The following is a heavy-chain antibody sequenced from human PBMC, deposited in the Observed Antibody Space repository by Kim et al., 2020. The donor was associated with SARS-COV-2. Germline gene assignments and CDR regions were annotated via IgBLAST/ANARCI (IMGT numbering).Heavy chain of an antibody. J-gene: IGHJ4*02. D-gene: IGHD3-10*01. Sequence: GGSLRLSCAASGFTFSSYAMSWVRQAPGKGLEWVSAISGSGGSTYYADSVKGRFTISRDNSKNTLYLQMNSLRAEDTAVYYCAKGLYYYGSGSYYNPLDYGGQGPLVTVSS. V-gene: IGHV3-23*01. CDR2: ISGSGGST. CDR3: AKGLYYYGSGSYYNPLDY. CDR1: GFTFSSYA.